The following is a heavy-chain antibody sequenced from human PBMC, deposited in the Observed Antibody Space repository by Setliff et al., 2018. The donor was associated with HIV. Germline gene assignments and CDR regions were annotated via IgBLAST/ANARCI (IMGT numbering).Heavy chain of an antibody. CDR3: TRLWHENWGGVDY. D-gene: IGHD3-16*01. V-gene: IGHV5-51*01. CDR2: TYPDESDS. CDR1: GYSFPTYW. J-gene: IGHJ4*02. Sequence: GESLKISCKGSGYSFPTYWIAWVRQMPGKGLEWMGVTYPDESDSRYSPSFRGQVTISADKSLNTAYLQWSSLKASDTAMYYCTRLWHENWGGVDYWGQGTLVTVTS.